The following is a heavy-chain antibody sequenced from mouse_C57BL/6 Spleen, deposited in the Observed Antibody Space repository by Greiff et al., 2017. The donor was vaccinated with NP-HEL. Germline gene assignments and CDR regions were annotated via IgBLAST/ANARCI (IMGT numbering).Heavy chain of an antibody. CDR2: INPGSGGT. J-gene: IGHJ2*01. CDR3: AIFITTVVASFDY. D-gene: IGHD1-1*01. V-gene: IGHV1-54*01. Sequence: VKLQESGAELVRPGTSVKVSCKASGYAFTNYLLEWVKQRSGQGLEWIGVINPGSGGTNYNEKFKGKATLTADKSSSTAYMQLSSLTSEDSAVYFCAIFITTVVASFDYWGQGTTLTVSS. CDR1: GYAFTNYL.